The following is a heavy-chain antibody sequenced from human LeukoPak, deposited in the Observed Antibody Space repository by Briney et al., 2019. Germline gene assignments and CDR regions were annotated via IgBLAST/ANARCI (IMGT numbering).Heavy chain of an antibody. V-gene: IGHV3-23*01. CDR2: ISGSGGST. Sequence: PGGSLRLSCAASGFTFSSYGMSWVRQAPGKGLEWVSAISGSGGSTYYADSVKGRFTISRDNSKNTLYLQMNSLRAEDTAVYYCARQGRYYGSGSLDYYMDVWGKGTTVTVSS. CDR1: GFTFSSYG. CDR3: ARQGRYYGSGSLDYYMDV. D-gene: IGHD3-10*01. J-gene: IGHJ6*03.